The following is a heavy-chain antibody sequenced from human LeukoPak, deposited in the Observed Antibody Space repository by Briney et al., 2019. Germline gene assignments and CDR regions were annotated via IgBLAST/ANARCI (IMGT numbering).Heavy chain of an antibody. D-gene: IGHD6-19*01. Sequence: ASVKVSCKASGYTFTSYGISWVRQPPGQGLECVAWISAYNGNTDYAQNVQGRLTMTTDTSTNTAYLELRSLRSDDTAIYYCARDRSGSSFFPYYFEYWGQGTLVTVSS. CDR1: GYTFTSYG. CDR2: ISAYNGNT. CDR3: ARDRSGSSFFPYYFEY. J-gene: IGHJ4*02. V-gene: IGHV1-18*01.